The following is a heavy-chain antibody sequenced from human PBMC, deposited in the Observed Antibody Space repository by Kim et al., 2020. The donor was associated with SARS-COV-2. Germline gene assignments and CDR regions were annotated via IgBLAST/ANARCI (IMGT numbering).Heavy chain of an antibody. D-gene: IGHD1-1*01. J-gene: IGHJ6*02. CDR2: EK. Sequence: EKYYVDSVKGRFTISRDNAKNALSLEMNSLRAEDTAVYYCARGYLYGMDVWGQGTTVTVSS. CDR3: ARGYLYGMDV. V-gene: IGHV3-7*03.